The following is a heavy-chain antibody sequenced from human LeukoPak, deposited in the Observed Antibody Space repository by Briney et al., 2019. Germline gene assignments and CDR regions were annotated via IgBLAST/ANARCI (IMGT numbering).Heavy chain of an antibody. Sequence: ASVKVSCKASGYTFTSYGISWVRQAPGQGLEWMGWINTNTGNPTYAQGFTGRFVFSLDTSVSTAYLQISSLKAEDTAVYYCARVSAITMVRGVIIEFDYWGQGTLVTVSS. CDR3: ARVSAITMVRGVIIEFDY. J-gene: IGHJ4*02. CDR1: GYTFTSYG. V-gene: IGHV7-4-1*02. D-gene: IGHD3-10*01. CDR2: INTNTGNP.